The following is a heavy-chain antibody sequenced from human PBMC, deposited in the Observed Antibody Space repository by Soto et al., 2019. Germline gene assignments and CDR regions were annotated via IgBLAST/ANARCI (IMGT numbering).Heavy chain of an antibody. D-gene: IGHD4-17*01. J-gene: IGHJ5*02. Sequence: TSETLSLTCTVSGGSISNYYWSWIRHPPGKKLEWIGYTHYSGSTNYNPSLKSRVTISLDTSKNQFSLKLYSVTTADTAMYYCARLPWADYGGIFDPWGQGTLVTVSS. CDR3: ARLPWADYGGIFDP. V-gene: IGHV4-59*01. CDR1: GGSISNYY. CDR2: THYSGST.